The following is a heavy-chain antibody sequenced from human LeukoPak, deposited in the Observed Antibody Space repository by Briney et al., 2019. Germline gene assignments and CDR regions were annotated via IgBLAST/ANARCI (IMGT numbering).Heavy chain of an antibody. J-gene: IGHJ4*02. D-gene: IGHD2/OR15-2a*01. CDR3: AIRVRIWHLSPHLYN. Sequence: AASVTLSCTASGYTFSSYDMNWVRQAPGQGLEWMGCMNPNGSNTDYAQKLQGRVTITRNTSKSTAYMELSSLSSEDTAVYYCAIRVRIWHLSPHLYNSGQRTLVTASS. CDR2: MNPNGSNT. CDR1: GYTFSSYD. V-gene: IGHV1-8*01.